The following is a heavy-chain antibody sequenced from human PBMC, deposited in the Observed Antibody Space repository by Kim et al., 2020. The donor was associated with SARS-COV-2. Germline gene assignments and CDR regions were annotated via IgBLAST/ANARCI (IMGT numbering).Heavy chain of an antibody. V-gene: IGHV1-18*01. J-gene: IGHJ4*02. D-gene: IGHD2-21*02. CDR3: ARGRIVVVTLDY. Sequence: NYAQKLQGRVTMTTDTSTSTAYMELRSLRSDDTAVYYCARGRIVVVTLDYWGQGTLVTVSS.